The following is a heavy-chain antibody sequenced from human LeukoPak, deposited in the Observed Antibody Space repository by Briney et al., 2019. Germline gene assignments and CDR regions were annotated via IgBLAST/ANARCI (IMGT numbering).Heavy chain of an antibody. J-gene: IGHJ5*02. CDR3: ARGLADRYCSGDSCYHGYNWFDP. D-gene: IGHD2-15*01. Sequence: ASVKVSCKASGYTFTAYYIHWLRQAPGQGLEWMVWINPNIGGANYALKFRGRVTMTRDTSISTVYMELRRLRSDDTAVYYCARGLADRYCSGDSCYHGYNWFDPWGQGTQVTVSS. CDR2: INPNIGGA. V-gene: IGHV1-2*02. CDR1: GYTFTAYY.